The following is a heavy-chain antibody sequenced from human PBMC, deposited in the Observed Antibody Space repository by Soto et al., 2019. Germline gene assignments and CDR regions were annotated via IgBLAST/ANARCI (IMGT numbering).Heavy chain of an antibody. J-gene: IGHJ6*02. CDR2: ISGSGGST. Sequence: GGSLRLSCAASGFTFSSYAMSWVRQAPGKGLEWVSAISGSGGSTYYADSVKGRFTISRDNSKNTLYLQMNSLRAEDTAVYYCANQRDSSSWYLYYYGMDVWGQGTTVTV. CDR1: GFTFSSYA. D-gene: IGHD6-13*01. V-gene: IGHV3-23*01. CDR3: ANQRDSSSWYLYYYGMDV.